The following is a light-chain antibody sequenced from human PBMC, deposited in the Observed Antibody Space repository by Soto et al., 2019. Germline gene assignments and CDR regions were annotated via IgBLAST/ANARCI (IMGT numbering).Light chain of an antibody. V-gene: IGKV3-15*01. CDR3: QQYDDWPLT. CDR1: QSVGRS. Sequence: VMTQSPATLSVSPGEGATLSCWASQSVGRSLAWYQQKPGQAPRLLMFDSSTRATGIPAKFSGSGSGTEFTLPISSLQSEDFAIYYCQQYDDWPLTFGPGNKLDI. CDR2: DSS. J-gene: IGKJ3*01.